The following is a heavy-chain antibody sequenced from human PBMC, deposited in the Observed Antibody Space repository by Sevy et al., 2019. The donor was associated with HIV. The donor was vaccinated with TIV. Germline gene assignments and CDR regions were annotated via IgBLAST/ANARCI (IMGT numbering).Heavy chain of an antibody. J-gene: IGHJ4*02. Sequence: GGSLRLSCAASGLTFSSYWMTWVRQAPGKGLEWVANIRQDGSGKYYVGSVKGRFTISRDNAKNLLSLQMNSLRAEDTAVYYCARDRGPFDYWGQGTLVTVSS. V-gene: IGHV3-7*01. CDR3: ARDRGPFDY. CDR2: IRQDGSGK. CDR1: GLTFSSYW.